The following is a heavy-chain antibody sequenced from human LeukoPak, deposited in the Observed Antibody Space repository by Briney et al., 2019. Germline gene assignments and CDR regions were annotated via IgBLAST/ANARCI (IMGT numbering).Heavy chain of an antibody. CDR1: GFTFSSYG. V-gene: IGHV3-48*01. CDR3: ARDSYCYYYMDV. J-gene: IGHJ6*03. CDR2: ISSSSSTI. Sequence: GGSLRLSCTASGFTFSSYGMSWVRQAPGKGLEWVSYISSSSSTIYYADSVKGRFTISRDNAKNSLYLQMNSLRAEDTAVYYCARDSYCYYYMDVWGKGTTVTVSS.